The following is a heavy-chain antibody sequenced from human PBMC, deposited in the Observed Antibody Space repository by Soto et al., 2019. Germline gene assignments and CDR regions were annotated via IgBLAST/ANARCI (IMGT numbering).Heavy chain of an antibody. D-gene: IGHD1-26*01. J-gene: IGHJ4*02. CDR3: ASCSGSHYEFDY. CDR2: IYHTGST. Sequence: KPSETLSLTCAVSGYSISSGYYWAWIRQPPGKGLEWIGSIYHTGSTYYNPSLKSRVTMSVDTSKNRFSLKLSSVTAADTAMYYCASCSGSHYEFDYWGQGTLVTVSS. CDR1: GYSISSGYY. V-gene: IGHV4-38-2*01.